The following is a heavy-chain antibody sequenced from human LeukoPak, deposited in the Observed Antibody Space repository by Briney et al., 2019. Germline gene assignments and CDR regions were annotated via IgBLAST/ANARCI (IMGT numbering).Heavy chain of an antibody. CDR2: IKQDGSEK. J-gene: IGHJ4*02. V-gene: IGHV3-7*02. Sequence: GGSLRLSCAASGFTFSGYWMSWVRQVPGKGLEWVANIKQDGSEKYYVDSVKGRFTISRDNAKNSLYLQMNSLRGEDTAVYYCARGGSHYGYWGQGTLVTVSS. CDR3: ARGGSHYGY. CDR1: GFTFSGYW. D-gene: IGHD3-22*01.